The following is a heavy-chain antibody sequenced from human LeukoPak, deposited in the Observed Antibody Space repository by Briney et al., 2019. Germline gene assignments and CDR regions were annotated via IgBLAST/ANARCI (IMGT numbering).Heavy chain of an antibody. J-gene: IGHJ4*02. CDR2: ISSSSSYI. Sequence: GGSLRLSCAPSGFTFSSYSMNWVRQAPGKGLEWVSSISSSSSYIYYADSVKGRFTISRDNAKNSLYLQMNSLRAEDTAVYYCAREPSGWYYFDYWGQGTLVTVSS. V-gene: IGHV3-21*04. CDR3: AREPSGWYYFDY. D-gene: IGHD6-19*01. CDR1: GFTFSSYS.